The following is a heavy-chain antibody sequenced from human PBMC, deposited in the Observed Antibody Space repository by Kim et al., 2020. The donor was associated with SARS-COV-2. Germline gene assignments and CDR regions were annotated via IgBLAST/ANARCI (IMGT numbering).Heavy chain of an antibody. D-gene: IGHD3-22*01. CDR1: GFSLSTSGVG. CDR3: AQGPYYYDSSGYPIDWYFDL. CDR2: IYWDDDK. Sequence: SGPTLVKPTQTLTLTCTFSGFSLSTSGVGVGWIRQPPGKALEWLALIYWDDDKRYSPSLKSRLTITKDTSKNQVVLTMTNMDPVDTATYYCAQGPYYYDSSGYPIDWYFDLWGRGTLVTVSS. J-gene: IGHJ2*01. V-gene: IGHV2-5*02.